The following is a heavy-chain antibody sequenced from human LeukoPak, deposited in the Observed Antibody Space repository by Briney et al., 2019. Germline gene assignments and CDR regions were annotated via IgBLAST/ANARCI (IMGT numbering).Heavy chain of an antibody. Sequence: SETLSLTCTVSGGSISSYYWSWIRQPPGKGLEWIGYIYYSGSTNYNPSLKSRVTISVDTSKNQFSLKLSSVTAADTAVYYCARVKKEGYCSSTSCYFFDYWGQGTLVTVSS. J-gene: IGHJ4*02. CDR1: GGSISSYY. CDR3: ARVKKEGYCSSTSCYFFDY. CDR2: IYYSGST. V-gene: IGHV4-59*12. D-gene: IGHD2-2*01.